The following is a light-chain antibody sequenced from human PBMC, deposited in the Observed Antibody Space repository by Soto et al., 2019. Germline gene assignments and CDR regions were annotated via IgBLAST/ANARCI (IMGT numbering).Light chain of an antibody. CDR1: QSVSSN. CDR2: GAS. J-gene: IGKJ1*01. Sequence: EIVMTQSPATLSVSPGERATLSCRASQSVSSNLAWYQQKPGQAPRLLMYGASSRATGIPARFSRSGSGTEFTLTISSLQSEDFAVYYCQHYNNWPPWTFGQGTKVEIK. V-gene: IGKV3-15*01. CDR3: QHYNNWPPWT.